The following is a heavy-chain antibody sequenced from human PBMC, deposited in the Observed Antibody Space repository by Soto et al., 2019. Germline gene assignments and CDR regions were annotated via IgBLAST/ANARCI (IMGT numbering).Heavy chain of an antibody. V-gene: IGHV4-30-2*01. J-gene: IGHJ4*02. CDR3: ARGSYGAGSDY. Sequence: QLQLQESGSGLVEPSQTLSLTCAVSGGSISSGDYSWSWIRQPPGEGLELIGYVFPSGNTYYSPSLESRVTISIDGSKNQFSLKLTSVTAADTAAYYCARGSYGAGSDYWGQGILVTVSS. CDR2: VFPSGNT. D-gene: IGHD3-10*01. CDR1: GGSISSGDYS.